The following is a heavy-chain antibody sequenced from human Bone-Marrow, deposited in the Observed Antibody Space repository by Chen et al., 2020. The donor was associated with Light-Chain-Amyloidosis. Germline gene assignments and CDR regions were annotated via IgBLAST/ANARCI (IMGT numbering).Heavy chain of an antibody. CDR3: ARDETPMFGVVTFNWFDP. D-gene: IGHD3-3*01. CDR2: IIPMFGRA. Sequence: QVQLVQSVAEVKKPGSSVKVSCRASGGTFNSYGVSWIRQAPGQGLEWMGWIIPMFGRAHYEQKFQGRVTMTADESTNTAYMELSRLGSEDTAVYYCARDETPMFGVVTFNWFDPWGQGTLVTVSS. V-gene: IGHV1-69*01. J-gene: IGHJ5*02. CDR1: GGTFNSYG.